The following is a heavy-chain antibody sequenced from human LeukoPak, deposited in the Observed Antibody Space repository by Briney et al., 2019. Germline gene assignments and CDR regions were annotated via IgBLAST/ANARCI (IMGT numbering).Heavy chain of an antibody. CDR2: IYYSGST. D-gene: IGHD2-21*01. CDR3: ARSVAYYYYYMDV. J-gene: IGHJ6*03. CDR1: GGSISSYY. Sequence: SETLSLTCTVSGGSISSYYWSWIRQPPGKGLEWIGHIYYSGSTNYNPSLKSRVTISVDTSKNQFSLKLSSVTAADTAVYYCARSVAYYYYYMDVWGKGTTVTVSS. V-gene: IGHV4-59*01.